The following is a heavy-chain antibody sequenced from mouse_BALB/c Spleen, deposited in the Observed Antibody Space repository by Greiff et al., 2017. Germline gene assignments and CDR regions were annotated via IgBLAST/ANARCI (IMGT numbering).Heavy chain of an antibody. J-gene: IGHJ3*01. D-gene: IGHD2-14*01. CDR1: GFSLTSYG. V-gene: IGHV2-2*02. CDR2: IWSGGST. Sequence: QVQLKESGPGLVQPSQSLSITCTVSGFSLTSYGVHWVRQSPGKGLEWLGVIWSGGSTDYNAAFISRLSISKDNSKSQVFFKMNSLQANDTAIYYCASPGRYTWFAYWGQGTLVTVSA. CDR3: ASPGRYTWFAY.